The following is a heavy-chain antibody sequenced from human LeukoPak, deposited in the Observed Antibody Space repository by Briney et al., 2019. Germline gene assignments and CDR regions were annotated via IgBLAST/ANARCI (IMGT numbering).Heavy chain of an antibody. V-gene: IGHV1-8*01. J-gene: IGHJ3*02. D-gene: IGHD6-13*01. Sequence: ASVKVSCKASGYTFTSYDINWVRQATGQGLEWMGWMNPNSGNTGYAQKFQGRVTMTRNTSISTAYMELSSLRSEDAALYDCAREGISPVGYSSSTGAFDIWGQGTMVTVSS. CDR2: MNPNSGNT. CDR3: AREGISPVGYSSSTGAFDI. CDR1: GYTFTSYD.